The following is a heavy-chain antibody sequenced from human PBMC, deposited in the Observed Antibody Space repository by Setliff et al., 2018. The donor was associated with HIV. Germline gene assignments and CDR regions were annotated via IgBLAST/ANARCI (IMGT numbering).Heavy chain of an antibody. V-gene: IGHV4-59*01. D-gene: IGHD3-16*01. CDR1: GASIRSYY. Sequence: LSETLSLTCIVSGASIRSYYWAWIRQSPGRGLQYLGHLYYSGSTNYNPSLKSRITMSMDTSKNQFSLNVNSVTAADTAVYYCARTPSRGGFDYWGQGTLVTVSS. J-gene: IGHJ4*02. CDR2: LYYSGST. CDR3: ARTPSRGGFDY.